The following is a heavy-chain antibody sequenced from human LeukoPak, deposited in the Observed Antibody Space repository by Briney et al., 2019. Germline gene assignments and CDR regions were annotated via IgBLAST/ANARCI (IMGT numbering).Heavy chain of an antibody. CDR3: ARGITIFGVRDNWFDP. Sequence: SETLSLTCTVSGGSISSSSYYWGWIRQPPGKGLEWIGSIYYSGSTYHNPSLKSRVTISVDTSKNQFSLKPSSVTAADTAVYYCARGITIFGVRDNWFDPWGQGTLVTVSS. V-gene: IGHV4-39*01. J-gene: IGHJ5*02. D-gene: IGHD3-3*01. CDR2: IYYSGST. CDR1: GGSISSSSYY.